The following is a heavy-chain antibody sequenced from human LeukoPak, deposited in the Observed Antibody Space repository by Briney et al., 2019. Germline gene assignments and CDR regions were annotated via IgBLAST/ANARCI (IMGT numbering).Heavy chain of an antibody. V-gene: IGHV3-33*01. Sequence: VGSLRLSCVAPLDTSCNVGFHWVRPTPGKGLGWVAVVFSHVSSKFYADYVKGRFTISKDTSKNTLYMQLNSLRAEDTAVYSGARHDSATYCYLAYWGQGTPVTVSS. D-gene: IGHD3-16*02. CDR2: VFSHVSSK. J-gene: IGHJ4*02. CDR1: LDTSCNVG. CDR3: ARHDSATYCYLAY.